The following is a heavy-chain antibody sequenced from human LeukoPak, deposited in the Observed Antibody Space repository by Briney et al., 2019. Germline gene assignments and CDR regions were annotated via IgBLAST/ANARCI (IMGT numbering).Heavy chain of an antibody. D-gene: IGHD3-10*01. CDR1: GYTFTSYG. CDR3: ARAVWFGPTDY. Sequence: ASVKVSCKASGYTFTSYGISWVRQAPGQGLEWMGWISGYNGNTNYAQKLQGRVTMTTDTPTSTAYMELRSLRSDDTAVYYCARAVWFGPTDYWGQGTLVTVSS. V-gene: IGHV1-18*01. CDR2: ISGYNGNT. J-gene: IGHJ4*02.